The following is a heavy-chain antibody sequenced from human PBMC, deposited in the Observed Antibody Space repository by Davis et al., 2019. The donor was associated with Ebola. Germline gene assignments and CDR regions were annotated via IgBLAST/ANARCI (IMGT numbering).Heavy chain of an antibody. D-gene: IGHD1-7*01. Sequence: SLRLPCAASGFTFSSYGMHWVLQAPGKGLEWVAVIWYDGSNKYYADSVKGRFTISRDNSKNTLYLQMNSLRAEDTAVYYCARSNWNFPCWFDPWGQGTLVTVSS. V-gene: IGHV3-33*01. CDR3: ARSNWNFPCWFDP. J-gene: IGHJ5*02. CDR2: IWYDGSNK. CDR1: GFTFSSYG.